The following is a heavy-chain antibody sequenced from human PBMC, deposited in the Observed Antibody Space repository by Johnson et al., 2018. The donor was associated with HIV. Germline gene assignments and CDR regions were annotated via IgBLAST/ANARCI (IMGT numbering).Heavy chain of an antibody. CDR2: ISYDGSNK. Sequence: QMQLVESGGGVVQPGRSLRLSCAASGFTFSSYGMHLVRQAPAKGLEWVAVISYDGSNKYYADSVKGRFTISRDNSKNTLYLQMNSLRAEDTALYYCARDSVGARGAFDIWGQGTMVTVSS. D-gene: IGHD3-16*01. CDR3: ARDSVGARGAFDI. V-gene: IGHV3-30-3*01. CDR1: GFTFSSYG. J-gene: IGHJ3*02.